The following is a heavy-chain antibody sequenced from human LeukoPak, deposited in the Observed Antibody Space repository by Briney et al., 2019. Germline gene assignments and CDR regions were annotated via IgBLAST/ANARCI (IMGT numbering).Heavy chain of an antibody. J-gene: IGHJ4*02. V-gene: IGHV4-39*01. CDR3: ARCHYGSSGYYCGYFDY. Sequence: SQTLSLTCTVSGGSISSGGYYWGWIRQPPGKGLEWIGSIYYSGSTYYNPSLKSRVTISVDTSKNQFSLKLSSVTAADTAVYYCARCHYGSSGYYCGYFDYWGQGTLVTVSS. CDR1: GGSISSGGYY. D-gene: IGHD3-22*01. CDR2: IYYSGST.